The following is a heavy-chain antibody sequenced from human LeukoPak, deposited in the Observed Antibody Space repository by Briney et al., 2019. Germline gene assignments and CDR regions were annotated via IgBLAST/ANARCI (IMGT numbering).Heavy chain of an antibody. Sequence: ASVKVSCKASGYTFTGYYMHWVRQAPGQGLEWMGRINPNSGGTNYAQKFQGRVTMTRNTSISTAYMELSRLRSDDTAVYYCTRDRGYDYFFDYWGQGTLVTVSS. D-gene: IGHD5-12*01. CDR1: GYTFTGYY. CDR3: TRDRGYDYFFDY. V-gene: IGHV1-2*06. CDR2: INPNSGGT. J-gene: IGHJ4*02.